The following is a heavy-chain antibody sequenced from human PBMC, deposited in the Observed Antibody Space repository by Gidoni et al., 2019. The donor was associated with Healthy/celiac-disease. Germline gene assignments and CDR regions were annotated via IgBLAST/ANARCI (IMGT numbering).Heavy chain of an antibody. V-gene: IGHV3-30*18. CDR2: ISYDGSNK. Sequence: QVPLVESGGGVVQPGRSLRLSCAASGFPFSSYGMHWVRQAPGKGLEWVAVISYDGSNKDYADSVKGRFTISRDNSKNTLYLQMNSLRAEDTAVYYCAKPFRSGYSPFHYWGQGTLVTVSS. CDR1: GFPFSSYG. CDR3: AKPFRSGYSPFHY. J-gene: IGHJ4*02. D-gene: IGHD3-3*01.